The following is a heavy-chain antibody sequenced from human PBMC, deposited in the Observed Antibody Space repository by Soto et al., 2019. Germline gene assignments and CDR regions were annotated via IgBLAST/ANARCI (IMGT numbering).Heavy chain of an antibody. CDR1: GGTFSSYT. D-gene: IGHD3-10*01. CDR2: IIPILGIA. V-gene: IGHV1-69*08. Sequence: QVQLVQSGAEVKKPGSSVKVSCKASGGTFSSYTISWVRQAPGQGLEWMGRIIPILGIANYAQKFQGRVTITADKSTGPAYMELSSLRSEDTAVYYCAGEGGGSCYNVRNNWFDPWGKGTLVTVSS. J-gene: IGHJ5*02. CDR3: AGEGGGSCYNVRNNWFDP.